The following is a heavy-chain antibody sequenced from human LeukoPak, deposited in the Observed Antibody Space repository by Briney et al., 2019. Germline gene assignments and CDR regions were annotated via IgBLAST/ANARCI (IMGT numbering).Heavy chain of an antibody. Sequence: GGSLRLSCAASGFTFSSYGIHWVRQAPGKGLEWVAVISYDGSNKYYADSVKGRFTISRDNSKNTLYLQMNSLRAEDTAVYYCAKDRRTWVGSGWYGWGQGTLVTVSS. J-gene: IGHJ4*02. D-gene: IGHD6-19*01. CDR1: GFTFSSYG. V-gene: IGHV3-30*18. CDR2: ISYDGSNK. CDR3: AKDRRTWVGSGWYG.